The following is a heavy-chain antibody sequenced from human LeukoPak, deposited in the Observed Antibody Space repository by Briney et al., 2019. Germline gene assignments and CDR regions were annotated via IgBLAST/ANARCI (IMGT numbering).Heavy chain of an antibody. CDR3: AREQGVDGMDV. D-gene: IGHD3-16*01. J-gene: IGHJ6*02. CDR2: IYHSGST. Sequence: SETLSLTCAVSGGSISSGGYSWSWIRQPPGKGLEWIGYIYHSGSTYYNPSLKSRVTISVDRSKNQFSLKLSSVTAADTAVYYCAREQGVDGMDVWGQGTTVTVSS. CDR1: GGSISSGGYS. V-gene: IGHV4-30-2*01.